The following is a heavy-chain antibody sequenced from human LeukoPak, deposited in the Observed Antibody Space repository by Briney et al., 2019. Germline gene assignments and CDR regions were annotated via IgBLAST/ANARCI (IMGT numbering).Heavy chain of an antibody. V-gene: IGHV4-34*01. CDR1: GGSFSGYY. D-gene: IGHD3-16*02. J-gene: IGHJ4*02. CDR2: INHSGST. Sequence: PSETLSLTCAVYGGSFSGYYWSWIRQPPGKGLEWIGEINHSGSTNYNPSLKSRVTISVDTSKNQFSLKLSSVTAADTAVYYCARRRSYDYVWGSYPRPFDYWGQGTLVTVSS. CDR3: ARRRSYDYVWGSYPRPFDY.